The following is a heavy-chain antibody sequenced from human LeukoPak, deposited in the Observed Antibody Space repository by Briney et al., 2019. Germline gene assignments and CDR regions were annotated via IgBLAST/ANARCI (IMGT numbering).Heavy chain of an antibody. Sequence: PSETLSLTCTVSGGSVSSGSYYWSWIRQPPGKGLEWIGYIYYSGSTNYNPSLKSRVTISVDTSKNQFSLKPSSVTAADTAVYYCARTYYYGSGSYYPLDYWGQGTLVTVSS. V-gene: IGHV4-61*01. CDR3: ARTYYYGSGSYYPLDY. J-gene: IGHJ4*02. D-gene: IGHD3-10*01. CDR1: GGSVSSGSYY. CDR2: IYYSGST.